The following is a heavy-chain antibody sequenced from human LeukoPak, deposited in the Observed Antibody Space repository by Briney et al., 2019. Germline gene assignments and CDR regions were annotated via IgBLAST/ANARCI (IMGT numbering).Heavy chain of an antibody. Sequence: SETLSLTCTVSGDTISRSTYYWAWIRQPPGKGLEWIGSVYYGRSPYFNPSLESRATISVDTSKNHFSLKMSSVTAADTAVYYCARSSGTGTFSYWGQGTLVTVSS. CDR3: ARSSGTGTFSY. CDR2: VYYGRSP. V-gene: IGHV4-39*02. J-gene: IGHJ4*02. D-gene: IGHD6-25*01. CDR1: GDTISRSTYY.